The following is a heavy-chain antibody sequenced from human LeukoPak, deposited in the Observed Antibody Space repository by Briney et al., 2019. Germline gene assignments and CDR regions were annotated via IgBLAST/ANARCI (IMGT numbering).Heavy chain of an antibody. CDR2: FDPEDGET. V-gene: IGHV1-24*01. J-gene: IGHJ4*02. CDR3: ATTPITFGGANFDY. D-gene: IGHD3-16*01. Sequence: ASVKVSCKVSGYTLTELSMHWVRQAPGKGLEWMGGFDPEDGETICAQKFQGRVTMTEDTSTDTAYMELSSLRSEDTAVYYCATTPITFGGANFDYWGQGTLVTVSS. CDR1: GYTLTELS.